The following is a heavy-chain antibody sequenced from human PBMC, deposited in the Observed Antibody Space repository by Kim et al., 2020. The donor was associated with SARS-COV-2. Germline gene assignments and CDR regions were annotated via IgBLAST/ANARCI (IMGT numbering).Heavy chain of an antibody. Sequence: GGSLRLSCAASGFTFSSYAMSWVRQAPGKGLEWVSAISGSGGSTYYADSVKGRFTISRDNSKNTLYLQMNSLRAEDTAVYYCANDVSRIRIFVVVTRGGMDVWGRGPTVTVSS. J-gene: IGHJ6*02. V-gene: IGHV3-23*01. CDR2: ISGSGGST. CDR3: ANDVSRIRIFVVVTRGGMDV. CDR1: GFTFSSYA. D-gene: IGHD3-3*01.